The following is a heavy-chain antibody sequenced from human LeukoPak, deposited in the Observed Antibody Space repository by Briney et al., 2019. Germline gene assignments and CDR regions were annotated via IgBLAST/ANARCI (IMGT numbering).Heavy chain of an antibody. D-gene: IGHD4-17*01. CDR1: GFTFSSYS. CDR2: ISSSSSYI. V-gene: IGHV3-21*01. J-gene: IGHJ4*02. Sequence: PGGSLRLSCAASGFTFSSYSMNWVRQAPGKGLEWVSSISSSSSYIYYADSVKGRFTISRDNAKNSLYLQMNSLRAEDTAVYYCARDYYGDYSRRGKIDYWGQGTLVTVSS. CDR3: ARDYYGDYSRRGKIDY.